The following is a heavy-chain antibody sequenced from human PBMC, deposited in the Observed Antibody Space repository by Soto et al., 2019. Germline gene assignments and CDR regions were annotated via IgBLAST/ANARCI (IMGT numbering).Heavy chain of an antibody. J-gene: IGHJ5*02. V-gene: IGHV4-39*01. CDR2: IYYSGST. Sequence: SETLSLTCTVSGGSISSSSYYWGWIRQPPGKGLEWIGSIYYSGSTYYNPSLKSRVTISVDTSKNQFSLKLSSVTAADTAVYYCARGFTMVRGVINRNWFDPWGQGTLVTVSS. D-gene: IGHD3-10*01. CDR1: GGSISSSSYY. CDR3: ARGFTMVRGVINRNWFDP.